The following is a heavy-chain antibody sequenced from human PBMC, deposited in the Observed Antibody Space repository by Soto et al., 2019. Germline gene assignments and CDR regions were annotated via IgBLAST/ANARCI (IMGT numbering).Heavy chain of an antibody. CDR2: IKSKTDGGTT. CDR1: GFTFSNAW. D-gene: IGHD3-10*01. V-gene: IGHV3-15*01. J-gene: IGHJ6*02. CDR3: TTYGTYYYGSGSYLVDYGMDV. Sequence: NPGGSLRLSCAASGFTFSNAWMSWVRQAPGKGLEWVGRIKSKTDGGTTDYAAPVKGRFTISRDDSKNTLYLQMNSLKTEDTAVYYCTTYGTYYYGSGSYLVDYGMDVWGQGTTVTVSS.